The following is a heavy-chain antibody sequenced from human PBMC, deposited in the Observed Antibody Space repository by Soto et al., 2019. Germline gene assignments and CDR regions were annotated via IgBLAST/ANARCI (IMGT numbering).Heavy chain of an antibody. Sequence: QITLKESGPTQVKPTQTLTLTCTFSGFSLSTSGVGVGWIRQPPGKALEWLALIYWDDDKRYSPSLKSRLTITQDTSKNQLVLTMTSMDPVDTATYYCAHRLVYSSSMDVWGRGTTVTVSS. CDR1: GFSLSTSGVG. CDR3: AHRLVYSSSMDV. CDR2: IYWDDDK. V-gene: IGHV2-5*02. J-gene: IGHJ6*02. D-gene: IGHD6-13*01.